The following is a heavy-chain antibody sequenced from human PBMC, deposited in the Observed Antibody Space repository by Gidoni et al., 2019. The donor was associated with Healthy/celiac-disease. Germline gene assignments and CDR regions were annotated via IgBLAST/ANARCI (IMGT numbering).Heavy chain of an antibody. D-gene: IGHD3-22*01. CDR3: ARDYYDSSGYGAFDI. J-gene: IGHJ3*02. CDR2: IYYSGST. V-gene: IGHV4-59*01. Sequence: VQLQESAPGLVQPAETLTLTCTVSGGAISSYYWSWIRQPPGKGLEWIGYIYYSGSTNYNPSLKSRVTLSVDTSQHQFPLKLRSVTAADTAMYYCARDYYDSSGYGAFDIWGQGTMVTFSS. CDR1: GGAISSYY.